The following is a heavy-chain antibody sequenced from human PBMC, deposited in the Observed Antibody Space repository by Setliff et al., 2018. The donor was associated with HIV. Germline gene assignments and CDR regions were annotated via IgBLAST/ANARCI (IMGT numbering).Heavy chain of an antibody. CDR2: IIPMYNIP. J-gene: IGHJ3*02. CDR1: GGTLTNYV. Sequence: ASVKVSCKTSGGTLTNYVITWVRQAPGQGLEWMGIIIPMYNIPTYAQKFQGRVTFTANESTSTAYMELSSLSSEDTAVYYCARDQTGIAAAAFGGGSAWSDEGFDIWGQGTMVTVSS. V-gene: IGHV1-69*13. CDR3: ARDQTGIAAAAFGGGSAWSDEGFDI. D-gene: IGHD6-13*01.